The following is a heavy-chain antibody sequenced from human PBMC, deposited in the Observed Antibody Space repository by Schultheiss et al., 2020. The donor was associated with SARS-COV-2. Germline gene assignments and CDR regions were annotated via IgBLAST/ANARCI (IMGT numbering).Heavy chain of an antibody. Sequence: SETLSLTCTVSGGSISSSSYYWGWIRQPPGKGLEWIGSIYYSGSTYYNPSLKSRVTLSVDTSKNQFSLRLSSVTAADTAVYYCARVSTIGSQGQALGMDVWGQGTTVTVSS. CDR1: GGSISSSSYY. CDR2: IYYSGST. CDR3: ARVSTIGSQGQALGMDV. D-gene: IGHD5-24*01. J-gene: IGHJ6*02. V-gene: IGHV4-39*01.